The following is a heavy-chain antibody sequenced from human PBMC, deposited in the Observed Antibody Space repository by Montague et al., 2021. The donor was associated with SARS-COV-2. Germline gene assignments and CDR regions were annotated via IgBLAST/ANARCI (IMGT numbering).Heavy chain of an antibody. CDR3: ARNSFRARFLDWSFYFTF. J-gene: IGHJ4*02. Sequence: SETLSLTCAVYGGSFTTYYWSWIRQPPGKGLEWIGEINHGGTTNFNPAXXSRVTMSVDTSKNQFSLTLTSVTAADTAIYFCARNSFRARFLDWSFYFTFWGQGSVVTVSS. D-gene: IGHD3/OR15-3a*01. CDR2: INHGGTT. V-gene: IGHV4-34*01. CDR1: GGSFTTYY.